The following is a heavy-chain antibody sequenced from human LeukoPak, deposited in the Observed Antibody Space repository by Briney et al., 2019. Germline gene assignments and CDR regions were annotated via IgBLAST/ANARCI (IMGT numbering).Heavy chain of an antibody. CDR2: ISGSGGST. J-gene: IGHJ4*02. D-gene: IGHD5-12*01. Sequence: GGSLRLSCAASGFTFSSYAMSWVRQAPGKALEWVSAISGSGGSTYYADSVKGRFTISRDNSKNTLYLQMNSLRAEDTAVYYCAKDPRGYSGYDRDYWGQGTLVTVSS. V-gene: IGHV3-23*01. CDR1: GFTFSSYA. CDR3: AKDPRGYSGYDRDY.